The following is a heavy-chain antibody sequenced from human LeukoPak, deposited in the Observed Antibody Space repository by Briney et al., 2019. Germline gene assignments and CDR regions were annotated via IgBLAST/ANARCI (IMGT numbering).Heavy chain of an antibody. D-gene: IGHD6-19*01. V-gene: IGHV3-30-3*01. CDR3: AREAVSSGWFPTPTDAFDI. J-gene: IGHJ3*02. Sequence: GGSLRLSCAASGFTFSSYAMHWVRQAPGKGLEWVAVISYDGSNKYYADSVKGRFTISRDNSKNTLYLQMNSLRAEDTAVYYCAREAVSSGWFPTPTDAFDIWGQGTMVTVSS. CDR2: ISYDGSNK. CDR1: GFTFSSYA.